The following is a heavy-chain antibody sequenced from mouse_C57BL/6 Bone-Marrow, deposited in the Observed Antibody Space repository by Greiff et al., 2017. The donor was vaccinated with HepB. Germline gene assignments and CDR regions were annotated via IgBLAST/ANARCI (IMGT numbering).Heavy chain of an antibody. Sequence: EVKLVESGPVLVKPGASVKMSCKASGYTFTDYYMNWVKQSHGKSLEWIGVINPYNGGTSYNQKFKGKATLTVDKSSSTAYMELNSLTSEDSAVYYCARSGSSKGFAYWGQGTLVTVSA. CDR3: ARSGSSKGFAY. D-gene: IGHD1-1*01. J-gene: IGHJ3*01. CDR1: GYTFTDYY. V-gene: IGHV1-19*01. CDR2: INPYNGGT.